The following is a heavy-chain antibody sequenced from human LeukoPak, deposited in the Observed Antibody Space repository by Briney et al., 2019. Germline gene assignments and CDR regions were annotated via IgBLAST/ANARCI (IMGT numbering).Heavy chain of an antibody. V-gene: IGHV1-18*01. Sequence: ASVKVSCKASGYTFNRYGITWLRQAPGQGFEWMGWISAYDGNTNYAQKFQGRVTMTTDTSTKTAYMELRSLRSDDTAVYYCARGATGAEPFWGQGTLVTVSS. D-gene: IGHD1-14*01. CDR1: GYTFNRYG. CDR2: ISAYDGNT. CDR3: ARGATGAEPF. J-gene: IGHJ4*02.